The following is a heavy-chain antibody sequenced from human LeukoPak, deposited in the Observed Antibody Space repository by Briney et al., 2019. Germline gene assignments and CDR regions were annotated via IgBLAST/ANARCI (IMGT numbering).Heavy chain of an antibody. D-gene: IGHD3-16*02. CDR3: ARDQIMITFGGVIGDY. CDR2: INPNSGGT. J-gene: IGHJ4*02. Sequence: ASVKVSCKASGYTFTGYYMHWVRQAPGQGLEWMGRINPNSGGTNYAQKFQGRVTMTRDTSISTAYMELSRLRSDDTAVYYCARDQIMITFGGVIGDYWGQGTLVTVSS. CDR1: GYTFTGYY. V-gene: IGHV1-2*06.